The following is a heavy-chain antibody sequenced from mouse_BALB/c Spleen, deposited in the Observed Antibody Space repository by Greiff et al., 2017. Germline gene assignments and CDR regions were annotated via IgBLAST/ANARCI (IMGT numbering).Heavy chain of an antibody. CDR2: INPYNDGT. CDR1: GYTFTSYV. CDR3: ARGAGITTHYFDY. V-gene: IGHV1-14*01. J-gene: IGHJ2*01. Sequence: VQLQQSGPELVKPGASVKMSCKASGYTFTSYVMHWVKQKPGQGLEWIGYINPYNDGTKYNEKFKGKATLTSDKSSSTAYMELSSLTSEDSAVYYCARGAGITTHYFDYWGQGTTLTVSS. D-gene: IGHD1-2*01.